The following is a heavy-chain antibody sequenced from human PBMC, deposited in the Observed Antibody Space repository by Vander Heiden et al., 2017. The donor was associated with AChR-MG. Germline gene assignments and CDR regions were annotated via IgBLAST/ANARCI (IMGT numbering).Heavy chain of an antibody. J-gene: IGHJ4*02. Sequence: QLQLQESGPGLVKPSETLSLTCTVSGSSISSSNYYWGWIRQPPGKGLELIGSIYYSGGTYYNPSLKSRVTISVDTSKNQFSLKLSSVTATDTAVYYCARRGYWNDGTFDYWGQGTLVTVSS. CDR2: IYYSGGT. CDR1: GSSISSSNYY. V-gene: IGHV4-39*01. D-gene: IGHD1-1*01. CDR3: ARRGYWNDGTFDY.